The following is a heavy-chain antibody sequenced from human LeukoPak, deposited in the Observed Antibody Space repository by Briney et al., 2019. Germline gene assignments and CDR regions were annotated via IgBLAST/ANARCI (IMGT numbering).Heavy chain of an antibody. CDR3: ASGAEGWNY. V-gene: IGHV3-13*01. Sequence: PGGSLRLSCAASGFTFSSYDMHWARHVTGKGLEWVSGIGKSGHTYYAGSVKGRFTISRENAKNSLYLQMNDLRAGDTAVYYCASGAEGWNYWGQGTLVTVSS. J-gene: IGHJ4*02. CDR1: GFTFSSYD. D-gene: IGHD2-15*01. CDR2: IGKSGHT.